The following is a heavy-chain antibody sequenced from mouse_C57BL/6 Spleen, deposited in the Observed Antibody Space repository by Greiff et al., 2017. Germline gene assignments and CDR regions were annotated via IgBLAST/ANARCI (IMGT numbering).Heavy chain of an antibody. CDR3: ARGGNFVGYYFDY. CDR1: GFTFSDYG. V-gene: IGHV5-17*01. Sequence: EVKLVESGGGLVKPGGSLKLSCAASGFTFSDYGMHWVRQAPEKGLEWVAYISSGSSTIYYADKVKGRFTISRDNAKNTLFLQMTSLRSEDTAMYYWARGGNFVGYYFDYWGQGTTLTVSS. CDR2: ISSGSSTI. D-gene: IGHD2-1*01. J-gene: IGHJ2*01.